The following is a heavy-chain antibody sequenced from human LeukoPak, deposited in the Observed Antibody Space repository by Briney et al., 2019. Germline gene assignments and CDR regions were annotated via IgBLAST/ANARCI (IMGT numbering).Heavy chain of an antibody. J-gene: IGHJ6*02. CDR1: GFTFSSYA. V-gene: IGHV3-23*01. D-gene: IGHD3-3*01. Sequence: GGSLRLSCAASGFTFSSYAMGWVRQAPGKGLEWVSAISRGGRSPYYADSVKGRFTISRDNSKNTLYLQRNSLRAEDTAVYYCTRRTIFAGFDFWGQGTTVTVSS. CDR2: ISRGGRSP. CDR3: TRRTIFAGFDF.